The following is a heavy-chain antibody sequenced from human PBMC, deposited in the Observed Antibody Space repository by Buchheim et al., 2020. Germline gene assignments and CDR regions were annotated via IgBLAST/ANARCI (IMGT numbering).Heavy chain of an antibody. Sequence: QVQLVESGGGVVQPGRSLRLSCAASGFTFSSYGMHWVRQAPGKGLEWVAVISYDGSNKYYADSVKGRFTISRDNSKNTLYLQVNSLRAEDTAVYYCAKDSGYGDSIDYWGQGTL. CDR1: GFTFSSYG. V-gene: IGHV3-30*18. CDR2: ISYDGSNK. D-gene: IGHD4-17*01. CDR3: AKDSGYGDSIDY. J-gene: IGHJ4*02.